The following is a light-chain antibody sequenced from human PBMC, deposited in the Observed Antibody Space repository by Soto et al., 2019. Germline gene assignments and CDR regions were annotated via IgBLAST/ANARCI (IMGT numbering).Light chain of an antibody. Sequence: QSVLTQPPSASGTPGQRVTISCSGSSSNIGSNYVYWYQQLPGTAPKLLIYSDAQRPSGVPDRISGSKSGTSASLAIRGLRSEDEGDYYCAAWDDSLSGPVFGGGTQLTVL. V-gene: IGLV1-47*01. CDR1: SSNIGSNY. CDR3: AAWDDSLSGPV. J-gene: IGLJ3*02. CDR2: SDA.